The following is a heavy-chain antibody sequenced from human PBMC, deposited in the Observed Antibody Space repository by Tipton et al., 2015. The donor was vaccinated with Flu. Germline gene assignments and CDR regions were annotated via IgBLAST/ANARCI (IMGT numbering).Heavy chain of an antibody. CDR2: IYYSGST. D-gene: IGHD3-9*01. CDR3: ARDPSHRWYYDILTGYQVGFLKLHWYFDL. J-gene: IGHJ2*01. CDR1: GGSISSSSYY. Sequence: PGLVKPSETLSLTCTVSGGSISSSSYYWGWIRQPPGKGLEWIGSIYYSGSTYYNPSLKSRVTISVDTSKNQFSLKLSSVTAADTAVYYCARDPSHRWYYDILTGYQVGFLKLHWYFDLWGRGTLATVSS. V-gene: IGHV4-39*07.